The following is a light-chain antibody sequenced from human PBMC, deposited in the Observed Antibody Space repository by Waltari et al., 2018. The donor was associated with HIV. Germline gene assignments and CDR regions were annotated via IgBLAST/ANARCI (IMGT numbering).Light chain of an antibody. CDR3: QQYNNT. Sequence: DVQMTQSPSTLSASLGDSVTIICRASQSISNWLAWYQHKPGRAPKLLIYEASLLETGVTPRFSVSGSGTVFTLTINDLQPDDFATYYCQQYNNTFGQGTKLEIK. CDR1: QSISNW. J-gene: IGKJ2*01. CDR2: EAS. V-gene: IGKV1-5*03.